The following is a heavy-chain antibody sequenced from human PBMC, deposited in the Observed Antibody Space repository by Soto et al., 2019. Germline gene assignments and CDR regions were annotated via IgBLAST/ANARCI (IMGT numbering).Heavy chain of an antibody. D-gene: IGHD5-18*01. CDR2: IYHSGST. Sequence: PSETLSLTCAVSGGSISSGGYSWSWIRPPPGKGLEWIGYIYHSGSTYYNTSLKSRVTISVDRSKNQFSLKLSSVTAADTAVYYCAGSSWIQLWFADYWGQGTLVTVSS. CDR1: GGSISSGGYS. V-gene: IGHV4-30-2*01. CDR3: AGSSWIQLWFADY. J-gene: IGHJ4*02.